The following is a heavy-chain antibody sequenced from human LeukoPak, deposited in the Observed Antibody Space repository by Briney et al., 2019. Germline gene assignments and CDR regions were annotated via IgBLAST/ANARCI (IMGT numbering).Heavy chain of an antibody. Sequence: SETLSLTCTVSGGSISSSSYYWGWIRQPPGKGLEWIGSIYYSGSTYYNPSLKSRVTISVDTSKNQFSLKLSSVTAADTAVYYCARTGSDYYDSSSDYFDYWGQGTLVTVSS. J-gene: IGHJ4*02. CDR1: GGSISSSSYY. CDR2: IYYSGST. D-gene: IGHD3-22*01. V-gene: IGHV4-39*07. CDR3: ARTGSDYYDSSSDYFDY.